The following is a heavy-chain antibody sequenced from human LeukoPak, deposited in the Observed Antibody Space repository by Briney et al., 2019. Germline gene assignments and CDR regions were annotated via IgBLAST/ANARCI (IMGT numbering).Heavy chain of an antibody. CDR2: IYYSGST. CDR3: ASYYYDSSGYTWYYFDY. Sequence: PSETLSLTCTVSGGSISSSSYYWGWIRQPPGKGLEWIGSIYYSGSTCYNPSLKSRVTISVDTSKNQFSLKLSSVTAADTAMYYCASYYYDSSGYTWYYFDYWGQGTLVTVSS. V-gene: IGHV4-39*07. D-gene: IGHD3-22*01. CDR1: GGSISSSSYY. J-gene: IGHJ4*02.